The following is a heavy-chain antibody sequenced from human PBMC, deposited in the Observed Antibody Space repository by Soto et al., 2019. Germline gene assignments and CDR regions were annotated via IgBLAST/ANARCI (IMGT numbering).Heavy chain of an antibody. CDR1: GGSISSYY. D-gene: IGHD4-17*01. CDR2: IYYSGST. V-gene: IGHV4-59*01. Sequence: PSETLSLTCTVSGGSISSYYWSWIRQPPGKGLEWIGYIYYSGSTNYNPSLKSRVTISVDTSKNQFSLKLSSVTAADTAVYYCASYGDYDIGYFHYWGEGTLVTVAS. J-gene: IGHJ1*01. CDR3: ASYGDYDIGYFHY.